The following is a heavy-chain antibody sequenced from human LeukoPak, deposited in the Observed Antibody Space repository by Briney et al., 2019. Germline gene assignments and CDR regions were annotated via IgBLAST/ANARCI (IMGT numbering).Heavy chain of an antibody. D-gene: IGHD3-10*01. J-gene: IGHJ4*02. Sequence: GGSLRLSCAASGFTFSSYLMSWVRQAPGKRLEWVANIKQDGSEKYYVDSVKGRFTISRDNAKNSLSLQMNSLRAEDTAVYYCGEGDRLGYWGQGTLVTVSS. V-gene: IGHV3-7*01. CDR3: GEGDRLGY. CDR1: GFTFSSYL. CDR2: IKQDGSEK.